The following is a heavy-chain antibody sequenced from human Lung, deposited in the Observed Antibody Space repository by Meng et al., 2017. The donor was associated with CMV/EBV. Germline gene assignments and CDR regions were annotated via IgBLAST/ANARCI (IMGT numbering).Heavy chain of an antibody. CDR3: ARDSEAADY. CDR2: INTNTGKP. Sequence: QVRLVQSGSELKKPGASVRISCKASGYTFTTYGMKWVRQAPGQGLEWMGWINTNTGKPTYAQGLTGRFVFSLDTSDSTAYLQISSLKAEDTAVYYCARDSEAADYWGQGTLVTVSS. D-gene: IGHD6-25*01. J-gene: IGHJ4*02. CDR1: GYTFTTYG. V-gene: IGHV7-4-1*02.